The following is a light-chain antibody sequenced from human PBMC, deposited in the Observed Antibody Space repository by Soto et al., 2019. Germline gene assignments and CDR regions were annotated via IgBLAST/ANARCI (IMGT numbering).Light chain of an antibody. V-gene: IGKV1-39*01. CDR1: QTIISY. CDR2: VAS. Sequence: IQMTQSQSSLSASVGDRVTITFRASQTIISYLNWYQQKPGKAPKLLIYVASSLQGGVPSRFSGSGSGTEFTLTISSLQPDDFATYYCQQYNSYWTFGQGTKVDIK. J-gene: IGKJ1*01. CDR3: QQYNSYWT.